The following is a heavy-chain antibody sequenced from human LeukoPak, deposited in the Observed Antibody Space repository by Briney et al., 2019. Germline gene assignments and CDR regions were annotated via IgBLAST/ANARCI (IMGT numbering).Heavy chain of an antibody. CDR2: IYYSGST. CDR1: GGSFSGYY. J-gene: IGHJ4*02. V-gene: IGHV4-34*01. Sequence: PSETLSLTCAVYGGSFSGYYWSWIRQPPGKGLEWIGSIYYSGSTYYNPSLKSRVTISVDTSKNQFSLKLSSVTAADTAVYYCARHCYRFLEWLLFDYWGQGTLVTVSS. D-gene: IGHD3-3*01. CDR3: ARHCYRFLEWLLFDY.